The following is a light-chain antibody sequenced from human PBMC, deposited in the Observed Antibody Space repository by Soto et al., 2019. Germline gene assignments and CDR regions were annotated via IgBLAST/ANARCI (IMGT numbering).Light chain of an antibody. CDR2: YDD. V-gene: IGLV1-36*01. CDR3: AAWDDSLNAYV. J-gene: IGLJ1*01. Sequence: QSVLTQPPSVSEAPRQRVTISCSGSSSNIGNNAVNWYHQLPAQAPKILIYYDDLLTSGVSDRFSGSKSGTSASLAISALQSDDEADYYCAAWDDSLNAYVFGPGAKVTVL. CDR1: SSNIGNNA.